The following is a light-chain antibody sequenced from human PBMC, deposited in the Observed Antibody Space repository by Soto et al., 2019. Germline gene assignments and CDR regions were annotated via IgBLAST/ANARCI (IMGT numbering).Light chain of an antibody. CDR2: RND. J-gene: IGLJ1*01. CDR1: SANFGKSF. V-gene: IGLV1-47*01. Sequence: QSVLTQPPSASGTPGQRVTISCSGASANFGKSFVYWYQQLPRTTPKLLISRNDQRPSGVPERFSGSKSGTSASLAISGLRSEDEAEYYCAAWDDSLSGSYAFGTGTKLTVL. CDR3: AAWDDSLSGSYA.